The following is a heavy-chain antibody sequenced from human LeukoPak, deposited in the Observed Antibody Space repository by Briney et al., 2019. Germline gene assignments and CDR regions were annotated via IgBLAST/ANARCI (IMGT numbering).Heavy chain of an antibody. CDR1: GFTFSTYW. Sequence: GGSLRLSCAASGFTFSTYWVSWARQAPGKGLEWVANIKQDGSEKYYLDSVKGRFTISRDNAKNSLYLQMNSLRAEDTAVYFCTREAAAGIDYWGQGTLVTVSS. CDR2: IKQDGSEK. CDR3: TREAAAGIDY. J-gene: IGHJ4*02. V-gene: IGHV3-7*01. D-gene: IGHD6-13*01.